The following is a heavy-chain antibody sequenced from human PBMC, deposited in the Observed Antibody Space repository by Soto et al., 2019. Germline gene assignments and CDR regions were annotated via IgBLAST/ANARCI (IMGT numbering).Heavy chain of an antibody. CDR1: DATFQSYD. J-gene: IGHJ4*02. CDR2: IDPSGGST. D-gene: IGHD6-19*01. V-gene: IGHV1-46*02. CDR3: ASETYSSGWYVPDD. Sequence: GASVPVSCEPSDATFQSYDIHCVRPDPGQGLEWMGVIDPSGGSTTYAQKFQVRVTMTSDTSTSTVYMELSSLRSEDTAMYVCASETYSSGWYVPDDWGQGTLVTVSS.